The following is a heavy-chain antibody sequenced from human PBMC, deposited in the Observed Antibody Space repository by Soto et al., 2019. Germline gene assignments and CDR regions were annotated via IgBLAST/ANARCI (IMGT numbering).Heavy chain of an antibody. Sequence: SVKGSCNASGGSLSSYAIIWVRQAPGQGLEWMGGIIPIFGTANYAQKFQGRVTITADESTSTAYMELSSLRSEDTAVYYCARRDFGEMAKINYYYGMDVWGQGTTVTVSS. CDR3: ARRDFGEMAKINYYYGMDV. CDR1: GGSLSSYA. CDR2: IIPIFGTA. J-gene: IGHJ6*02. D-gene: IGHD3-16*01. V-gene: IGHV1-69*01.